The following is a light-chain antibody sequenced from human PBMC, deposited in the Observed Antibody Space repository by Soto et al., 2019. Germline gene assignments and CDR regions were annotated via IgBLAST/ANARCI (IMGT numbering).Light chain of an antibody. Sequence: EIVLTQSPGTLSLSPGERATLSCRASQSVSSSYLAWYQQKPGQAPRLLIYGASSRATGIPDRFSGSGSGTDFTLTISRLEPEDFAGYYCQQYGSSPSWTFCQGTNVDIK. CDR3: QQYGSSPSWT. J-gene: IGKJ1*01. CDR2: GAS. V-gene: IGKV3-20*01. CDR1: QSVSSSY.